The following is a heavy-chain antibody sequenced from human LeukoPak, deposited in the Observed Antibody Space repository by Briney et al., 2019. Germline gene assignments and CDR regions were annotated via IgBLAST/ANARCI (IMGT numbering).Heavy chain of an antibody. CDR3: ARDRELPPYNWFDP. D-gene: IGHD1-7*01. J-gene: IGHJ5*02. CDR2: IYYSGST. Sequence: SETLSLTCTVSGGSISSSSYYWGWIRQPPGKGLEWIGSIYYSGSTYYNPSLKSRVTISVDTSKNQFSLKLSSVTAADTAVYFCARDRELPPYNWFDPWGQGTLVTVSS. CDR1: GGSISSSSYY. V-gene: IGHV4-39*07.